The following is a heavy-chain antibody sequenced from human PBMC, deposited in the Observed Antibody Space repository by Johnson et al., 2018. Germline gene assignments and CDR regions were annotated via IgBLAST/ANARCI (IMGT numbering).Heavy chain of an antibody. J-gene: IGHJ3*02. D-gene: IGHD3-10*01. CDR1: GFTFSSYN. CDR3: ASLITIIARGAFDI. Sequence: VQLVQSGGGLVKPGGSLRLSCAASGFTFSSYNMNWVRQAPGKGLEWVSSISSSSSYIYYADSVKGGFTISRDNAKNSLYLQMNSLRAEDTAVYYFASLITIIARGAFDIWGQGTMVTVSS. V-gene: IGHV3-21*01. CDR2: ISSSSSYI.